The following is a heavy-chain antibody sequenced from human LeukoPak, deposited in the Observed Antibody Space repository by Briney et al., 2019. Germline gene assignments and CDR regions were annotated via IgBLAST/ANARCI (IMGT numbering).Heavy chain of an antibody. Sequence: GGSLRLSCAASGFTFSSFAMHWVRQAPGKGLEWVAVISYDGSSQYYVDSVKGRFTISRDNSKNTLYLQMNSLGAEDTAVYFCARGWSSSSWYFDYWGQGTLVTVSS. CDR3: ARGWSSSSWYFDY. V-gene: IGHV3-30-3*01. D-gene: IGHD6-13*01. CDR2: ISYDGSSQ. CDR1: GFTFSSFA. J-gene: IGHJ4*02.